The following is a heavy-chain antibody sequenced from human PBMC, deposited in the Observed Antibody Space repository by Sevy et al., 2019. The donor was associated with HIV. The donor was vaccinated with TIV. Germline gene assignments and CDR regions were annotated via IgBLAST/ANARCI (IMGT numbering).Heavy chain of an antibody. D-gene: IGHD6-19*01. CDR1: GFTFSDYY. CDR2: ISSSGSTI. CDR3: ARVLVAGPFDY. Sequence: GGSLRLSCAASGFTFSDYYMSWIRQAPGNGLEWVSYISSSGSTIYYADSVKGRFTISRDNAKKSLYLQMNSLRAEDTAVYYCARVLVAGPFDYWGQGTLVTVSS. J-gene: IGHJ4*02. V-gene: IGHV3-11*01.